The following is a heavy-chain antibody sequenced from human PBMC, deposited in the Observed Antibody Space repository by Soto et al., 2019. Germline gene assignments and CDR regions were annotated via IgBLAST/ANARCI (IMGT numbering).Heavy chain of an antibody. Sequence: SETLSLTCTVSGGSISSYYWSWIRQPPGKGLEWIGYIYYSGSTNYNPSLKSRVTISVDTSKNQFSLKLSSVTAADTAVYYCARDRDYYDSSGYYYLNWFDPWGQGTLVTVSS. D-gene: IGHD3-22*01. J-gene: IGHJ5*02. CDR1: GGSISSYY. CDR3: ARDRDYYDSSGYYYLNWFDP. CDR2: IYYSGST. V-gene: IGHV4-59*01.